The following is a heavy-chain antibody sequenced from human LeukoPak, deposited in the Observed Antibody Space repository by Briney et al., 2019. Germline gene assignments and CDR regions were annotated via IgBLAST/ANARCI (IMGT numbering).Heavy chain of an antibody. D-gene: IGHD3-10*01. CDR2: IYYSGST. J-gene: IGHJ2*01. CDR1: GGSISSYY. CDR3: ARDTYGDWYFDL. Sequence: SETLSLTCTVSGGSISSYYWSCIRQPPGKGLEWIGYIYYSGSTNYNPSLKSRVTISVDTSKNQFSLKLSSVTAADTAVYYCARDTYGDWYFDLWGRGTLVTVSS. V-gene: IGHV4-59*01.